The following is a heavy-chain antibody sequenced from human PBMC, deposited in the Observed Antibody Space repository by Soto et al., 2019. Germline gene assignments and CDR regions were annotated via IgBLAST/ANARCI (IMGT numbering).Heavy chain of an antibody. CDR3: AKGFEFWSGYPNYYFDH. CDR1: GFTFSDYW. Sequence: EVQLEESGGELVQPGGSLRLSCAASGFTFSDYWMSWVRQAPGKGLEWVANIKQDGSEIYYMASLKGRFTVSRDNAQNSLYLEMNSLRVEDTAVYYCAKGFEFWSGYPNYYFDHWGQGTLVTVSS. D-gene: IGHD3-3*01. V-gene: IGHV3-7*01. CDR2: IKQDGSEI. J-gene: IGHJ4*02.